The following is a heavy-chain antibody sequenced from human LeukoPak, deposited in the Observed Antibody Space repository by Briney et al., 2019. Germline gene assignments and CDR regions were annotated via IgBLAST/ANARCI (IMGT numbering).Heavy chain of an antibody. V-gene: IGHV4-59*01. D-gene: IGHD1-7*01. CDR2: IYYSGST. Sequence: SETLSLTCTVSGGSISSYYWSWIRQPPGKGLEWIGYIYYSGSTNYNPSLKSRVTISVDTSKNQFSLKLSSVTAADTAVYYCARSIPRTGTTLNWGQGTLVTVSS. CDR1: GGSISSYY. J-gene: IGHJ4*02. CDR3: ARSIPRTGTTLN.